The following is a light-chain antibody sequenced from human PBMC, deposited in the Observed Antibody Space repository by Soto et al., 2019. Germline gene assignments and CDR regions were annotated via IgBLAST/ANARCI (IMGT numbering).Light chain of an antibody. CDR1: SSNIGNNY. J-gene: IGLJ2*01. Sequence: QSVLTQPPSVSAAPGQKVSISCCGSSSNIGNNYVSWSQQLPGTAPKLLIYDNNKRPSGIPDRFSGSKSGTSGTLDITGLQTGDEADYYCATWDHSLTGEVFGGGTKLTVL. CDR3: ATWDHSLTGEV. CDR2: DNN. V-gene: IGLV1-51*01.